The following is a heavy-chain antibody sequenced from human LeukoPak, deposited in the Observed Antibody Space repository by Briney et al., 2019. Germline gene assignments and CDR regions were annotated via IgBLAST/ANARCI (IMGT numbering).Heavy chain of an antibody. CDR3: ARDLASIYGSALP. CDR1: GYTFTGYY. V-gene: IGHV1-2*02. D-gene: IGHD4-17*01. J-gene: IGHJ5*02. CDR2: INPNSGGA. Sequence: GASVKVSCKASGYTFTGYYMHWVRQAPGQGLDWMGWINPNSGGANYAQKFQGRVTMTRDTSISTAYMGLSRLRSDDTAVYYCARDLASIYGSALPWGQGTLVTVSS.